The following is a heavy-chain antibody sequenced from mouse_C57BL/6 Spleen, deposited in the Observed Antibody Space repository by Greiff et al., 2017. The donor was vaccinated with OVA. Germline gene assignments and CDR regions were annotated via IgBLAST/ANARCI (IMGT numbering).Heavy chain of an antibody. D-gene: IGHD2-3*01. Sequence: EVKLVESGGGLVKPGGSLKLSCAASGFTFSSYAMSWVRQTPEKRLEWVATISDGGSYTYYPDNVKGRFTISRDNAKNNLYLQMSHLKSEDTAMYYCAREGDDGYYVAYWGQGTLVTVSA. J-gene: IGHJ3*01. CDR2: ISDGGSYT. CDR3: AREGDDGYYVAY. CDR1: GFTFSSYA. V-gene: IGHV5-4*01.